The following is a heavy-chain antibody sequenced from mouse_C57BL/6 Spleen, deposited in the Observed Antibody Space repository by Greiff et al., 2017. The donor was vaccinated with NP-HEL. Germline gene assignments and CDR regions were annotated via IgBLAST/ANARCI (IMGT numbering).Heavy chain of an antibody. V-gene: IGHV5-12*01. Sequence: EVQVVESGGGLVQPGGSLKLSCAASGFTFSDYYMYWVRQTPEKRLEWVAYISNGGGSTYYPDTVKGRFTISRDNAKNTLYLQMSRLKSEDTAMYYCARTIYYDAAWFAYWGQGTLVTVSA. D-gene: IGHD2-4*01. CDR3: ARTIYYDAAWFAY. CDR1: GFTFSDYY. CDR2: ISNGGGST. J-gene: IGHJ3*01.